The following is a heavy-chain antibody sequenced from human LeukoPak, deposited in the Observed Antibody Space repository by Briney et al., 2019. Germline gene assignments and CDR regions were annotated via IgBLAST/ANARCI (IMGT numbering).Heavy chain of an antibody. CDR1: GFTFSSYE. CDR3: ARREERLYYGSGSFYKKGLDY. D-gene: IGHD3-10*01. J-gene: IGHJ4*02. CDR2: ISSSAGTM. Sequence: GGSLRLSCAASGFTFSSYELNWVRQAPGKGLEWVSSISSSAGTMDYADSVKGRFTISRDNAKNSVYLQMNSLRAEDTAVYFCARREERLYYGSGSFYKKGLDYWGQGTLVTISS. V-gene: IGHV3-48*03.